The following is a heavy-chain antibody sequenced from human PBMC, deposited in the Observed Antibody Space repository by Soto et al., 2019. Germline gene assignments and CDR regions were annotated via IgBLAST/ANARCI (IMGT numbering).Heavy chain of an antibody. J-gene: IGHJ6*02. CDR2: INPNSGGT. CDR3: ARDPNPYLYGIGGMDV. V-gene: IGHV1-2*02. D-gene: IGHD4-17*01. Sequence: ASVKVSCKASGYTFTGYYMHWVRQAPGQGLEWMGWINPNSGGTNYAQKFQGRVTMTRDTSISTAYMELSRLRSDDTAVYYCARDPNPYLYGIGGMDVCGQGPTVTVYS. CDR1: GYTFTGYY.